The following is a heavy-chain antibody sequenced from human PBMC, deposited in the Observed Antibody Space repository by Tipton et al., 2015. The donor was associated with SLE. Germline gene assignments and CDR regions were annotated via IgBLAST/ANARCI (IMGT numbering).Heavy chain of an antibody. V-gene: IGHV1-18*01. CDR1: GYTFISYG. CDR3: RLTLSGYYEFDY. J-gene: IGHJ4*02. D-gene: IGHD3-9*01. Sequence: QLVQSGPEVKKPGASVKVSCKASGYTFISYGISWVRQAPGQGLEGMGWISAYNGNTNYAHKLQGRVTMTPDTSTSTAYMELRSLTSDDTTVYYCRLTLSGYYEFDYWGQGILVTVSS. CDR2: ISAYNGNT.